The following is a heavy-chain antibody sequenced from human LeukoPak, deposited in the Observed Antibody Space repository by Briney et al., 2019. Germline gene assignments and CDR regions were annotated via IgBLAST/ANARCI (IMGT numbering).Heavy chain of an antibody. CDR3: ARSGSHLAFDI. CDR1: GFTFSSYS. D-gene: IGHD1-26*01. J-gene: IGHJ3*02. CDR2: ISSNGGST. V-gene: IGHV3-64*01. Sequence: GGSLRLSCAASGFTFSSYSMNWVRQAPGKGLEYVSAISSNGGSTYYANSVKGRFTISRDNSKNTLYLQMGSLRAEDMAVYYCARSGSHLAFDIWGQGTMVTVSS.